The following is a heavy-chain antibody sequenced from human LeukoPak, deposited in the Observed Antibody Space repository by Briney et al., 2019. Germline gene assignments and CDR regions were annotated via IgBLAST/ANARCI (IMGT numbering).Heavy chain of an antibody. CDR3: AREVAAGSYRGFDY. CDR1: GGSISTDNW. V-gene: IGHV4-4*02. D-gene: IGHD6-19*01. CDR2: IYHNGDV. Sequence: SETLSLTCAVSGGSISTDNWWHWIRQSPGKGLEWIAEIYHNGDVHYNPSLKSRVTMSVDTSKNQFSLKVNSVTAADTATYFCAREVAAGSYRGFDYWGQGTLVTVSS. J-gene: IGHJ4*01.